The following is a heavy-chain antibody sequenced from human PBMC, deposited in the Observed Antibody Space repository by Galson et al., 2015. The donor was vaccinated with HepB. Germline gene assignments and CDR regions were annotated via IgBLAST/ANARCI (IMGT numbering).Heavy chain of an antibody. Sequence: SVKVSCKASGYTFTSYYMHWVRQAPGQGLEWMGIINPSGGSTSYAQKFQGRVTMTRDTSTSTAYMELRSLRSDDTAVYYCARDPGVYDFWSGYYADYYYYGMDVWGQGTTVTVSS. J-gene: IGHJ6*02. V-gene: IGHV1-46*01. CDR3: ARDPGVYDFWSGYYADYYYYGMDV. CDR2: INPSGGST. CDR1: GYTFTSYY. D-gene: IGHD3-3*01.